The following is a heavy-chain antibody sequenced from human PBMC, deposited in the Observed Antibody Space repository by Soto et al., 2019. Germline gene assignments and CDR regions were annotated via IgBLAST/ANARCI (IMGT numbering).Heavy chain of an antibody. V-gene: IGHV4-59*08. Sequence: SETLSLTCTVSGGSISSYYWSWIRQPPGKGLEWIGYIYYSGSTNYNPSLKSRVTISVDTSKNQFSLKLSSVTAADTAVYYCARLGSSSLFAFDIWGQGTMVTVSS. D-gene: IGHD6-6*01. CDR2: IYYSGST. J-gene: IGHJ3*02. CDR3: ARLGSSSLFAFDI. CDR1: GGSISSYY.